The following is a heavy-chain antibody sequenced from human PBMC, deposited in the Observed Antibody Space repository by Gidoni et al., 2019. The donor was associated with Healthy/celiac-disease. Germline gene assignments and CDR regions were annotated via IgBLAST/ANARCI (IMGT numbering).Heavy chain of an antibody. V-gene: IGHV3-21*01. Sequence: EVQLVESGGGLVKPGGSLRLSCAASGFTFSSYSMNWVRQAPGTGLEWVSSISSSSSYRYYADSVKGRFTISRDNAKNSLYLQMNSLRAEDTAVYYCARDLVGIAAAGDYWGQGTLVTVSS. D-gene: IGHD6-13*01. CDR3: ARDLVGIAAAGDY. J-gene: IGHJ4*02. CDR2: ISSSSSYR. CDR1: GFTFSSYS.